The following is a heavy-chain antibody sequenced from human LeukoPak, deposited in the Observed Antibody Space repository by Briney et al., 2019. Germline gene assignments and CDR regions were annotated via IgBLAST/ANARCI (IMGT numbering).Heavy chain of an antibody. D-gene: IGHD6-19*01. CDR2: INPNSGGT. J-gene: IGHJ4*02. Sequence: ASVKVSCKASGYTFTGYYMHWVRQAPGQGLEWMGWINPNSGGTNYAQKFQGRVTMTRDTSISTAYMELSRLRSDDTAVYYCARDLGVVAGTTCDYWGQGTLVTVSS. CDR3: ARDLGVVAGTTCDY. V-gene: IGHV1-2*02. CDR1: GYTFTGYY.